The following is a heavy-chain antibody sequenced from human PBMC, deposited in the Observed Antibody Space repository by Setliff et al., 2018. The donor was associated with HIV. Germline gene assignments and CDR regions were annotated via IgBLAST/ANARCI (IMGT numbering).Heavy chain of an antibody. CDR2: IHHSGRT. D-gene: IGHD3-10*01. J-gene: IGHJ4*02. CDR1: GYSISDGYY. CDR3: ASGLYYSRTDSFYFYD. Sequence: PSETLSLTCTVSGYSISDGYYWGWVRQPPGKRLEWVASIHHSGRTYHNPSLQNRVTISVDTSQNQFSLKLRSATAADTAVYYCASGLYYSRTDSFYFYDWGLGTLVTVSS. V-gene: IGHV4-38-2*02.